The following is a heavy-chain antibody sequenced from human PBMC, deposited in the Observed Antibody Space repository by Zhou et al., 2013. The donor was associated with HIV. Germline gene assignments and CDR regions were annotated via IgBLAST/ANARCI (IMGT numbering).Heavy chain of an antibody. CDR3: ARAHSTLVRGLGY. D-gene: IGHD3-10*01. CDR1: GYTFTTYD. J-gene: IGHJ4*02. CDR2: MNPNSGNI. V-gene: IGHV1-8*01. Sequence: LVQSGAEIKKPGTSVKVSCQASGYTFTTYDINWVRQATGQGLEWMGWMNPNSGNIGYAQKFQGRVTVTWNSSISTAYMELSSLRSEDTAVYYCARAHSTLVRGLGYWGQGTLVTVSS.